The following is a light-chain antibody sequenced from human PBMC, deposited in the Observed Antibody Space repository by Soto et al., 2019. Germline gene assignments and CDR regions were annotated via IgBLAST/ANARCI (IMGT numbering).Light chain of an antibody. CDR1: QNIRSS. V-gene: IGKV3D-20*02. Sequence: EVVMTQSPASLSASPVERVTLSCRASQNIRSSLAWYQQRPGQAPRLLIYDASTRATGIPDRFSGSGSGTDFTLTISRLEPEDFAVYYCQQRSDWPLTFGGGTKVDI. J-gene: IGKJ4*01. CDR2: DAS. CDR3: QQRSDWPLT.